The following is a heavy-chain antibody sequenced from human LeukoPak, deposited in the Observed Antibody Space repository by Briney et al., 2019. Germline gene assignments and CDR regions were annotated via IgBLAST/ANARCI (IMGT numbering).Heavy chain of an antibody. V-gene: IGHV4-30-2*02. CDR3: ALQDDWGSEPGEWYFDL. J-gene: IGHJ2*01. CDR2: IYHSGST. D-gene: IGHD7-27*01. Sequence: NPSETLSLTCTVSGGSISSNGYYWSWIRQPPGKGLEWIGYIYHSGSTYYNPSLKSRVTISVDTSKNHFSLKLSSVTAADTAVYYCALQDDWGSEPGEWYFDLWGRGTLVTVSS. CDR1: GGSISSNGYY.